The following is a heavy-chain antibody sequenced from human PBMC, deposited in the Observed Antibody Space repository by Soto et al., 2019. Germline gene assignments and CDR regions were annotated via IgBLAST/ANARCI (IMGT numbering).Heavy chain of an antibody. Sequence: QVQLVQSGAEVKKPGASVQVSCKASGYTFTSYDINWVRQATGQGLEWMGWMNPNSGNTGYAQKFQGRVTMTRNTSIGTAYMGLSSLGSDDTAVYYCARVVVWQPLVLYYYGMDVWGQGTTVTVS. V-gene: IGHV1-8*01. D-gene: IGHD6-13*01. CDR3: ARVVVWQPLVLYYYGMDV. CDR2: MNPNSGNT. J-gene: IGHJ6*02. CDR1: GYTFTSYD.